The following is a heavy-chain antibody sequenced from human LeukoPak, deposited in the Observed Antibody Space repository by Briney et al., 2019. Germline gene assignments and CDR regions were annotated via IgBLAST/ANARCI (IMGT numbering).Heavy chain of an antibody. CDR2: ISSSSSTI. V-gene: IGHV3-48*01. D-gene: IGHD1-26*01. J-gene: IGHJ4*02. Sequence: PGGSLRLSCAASGFTFSSYSMNWVRQAPGKGLEWVSYISSSSSTISYVDSVKGRFTISRDNAKNSLYLQMNSLRAEDTAVYYCARDRSGSYFDYWGQGTLVTVSS. CDR1: GFTFSSYS. CDR3: ARDRSGSYFDY.